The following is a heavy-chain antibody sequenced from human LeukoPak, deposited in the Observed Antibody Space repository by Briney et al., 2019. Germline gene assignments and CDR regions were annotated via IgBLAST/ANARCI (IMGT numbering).Heavy chain of an antibody. CDR3: ARSPDYSNYQGDWFDP. CDR2: IYYSGST. D-gene: IGHD4-11*01. CDR1: SGSIRSYY. Sequence: PSETLSLTCTVSSGSIRSYYWSWIRQAPGKGLEWIGYIYYSGSTHYNPSLKSRVTMSVDTSKKEFSLKLTSVTAADTAVYYCARSPDYSNYQGDWFDPWGQGTLVTVSS. V-gene: IGHV4-59*01. J-gene: IGHJ5*02.